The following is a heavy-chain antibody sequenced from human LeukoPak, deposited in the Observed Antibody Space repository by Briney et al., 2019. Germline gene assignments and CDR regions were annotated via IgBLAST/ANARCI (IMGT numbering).Heavy chain of an antibody. CDR2: LYASGST. Sequence: SETLSLTCTVSGGSISNYYWSWTRQPAGKGLEYIGRLYASGSTDYSPSLRSRLTMLLDTSKNQFSLKLTSVTAADTAIYYCARDGAATFSDYWGQGALVTVSS. J-gene: IGHJ4*02. CDR1: GGSISNYY. D-gene: IGHD1-26*01. CDR3: ARDGAATFSDY. V-gene: IGHV4-4*07.